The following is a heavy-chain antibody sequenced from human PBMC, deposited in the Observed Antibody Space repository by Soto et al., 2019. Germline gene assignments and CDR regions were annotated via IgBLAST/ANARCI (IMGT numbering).Heavy chain of an antibody. CDR1: GFTFSSYG. D-gene: IGHD5-12*01. J-gene: IGHJ4*02. Sequence: QVQLVESGGGVVQPGRSLRLSCAASGFTFSSYGMHWVRQAPGKGLEWVAVISYDGSNKYYADSVKGRFTISRDNCKNTLYLQMNSLRAEDTAVYYCAKDLDYPYYCDYWGQGTLVTVSS. CDR2: ISYDGSNK. V-gene: IGHV3-30*18. CDR3: AKDLDYPYYCDY.